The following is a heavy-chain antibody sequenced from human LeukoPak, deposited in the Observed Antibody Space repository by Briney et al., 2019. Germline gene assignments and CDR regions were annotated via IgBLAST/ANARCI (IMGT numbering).Heavy chain of an antibody. V-gene: IGHV1-3*01. D-gene: IGHD3-10*01. CDR3: ARDLKITMVRGVIITPFAY. CDR2: INAGNGNT. CDR1: GYTFTSYA. Sequence: GASVKVSCKASGYTFTSYAMHWVRQAPGQRLEWMGWINAGNGNTKYSQKFQGRVTITRDTSASTAYMELSSLRSEDTAVYYCARDLKITMVRGVIITPFAYWGQGTLVTVSS. J-gene: IGHJ4*02.